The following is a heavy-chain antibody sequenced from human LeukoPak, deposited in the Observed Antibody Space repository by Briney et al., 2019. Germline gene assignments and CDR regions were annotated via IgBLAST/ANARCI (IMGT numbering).Heavy chain of an antibody. V-gene: IGHV4-59*08. CDR1: GGSISSYY. CDR3: ARQGISGTHYASFDP. CDR2: IYYTGYT. J-gene: IGHJ5*02. Sequence: SETLSLTCTVSGGSISSYYWSWIRQPPGKGLEWIGNIYYTGYTNYNPSLKSRVTISVDTSKKQFSLKLTSVTAADTAVYHCARQGISGTHYASFDPWGQGTLVTVSS. D-gene: IGHD3-10*01.